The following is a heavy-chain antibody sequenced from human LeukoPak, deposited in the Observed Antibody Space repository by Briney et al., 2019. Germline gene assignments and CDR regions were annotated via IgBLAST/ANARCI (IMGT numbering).Heavy chain of an antibody. CDR2: IHYSGPT. CDR3: ATGGGVAVAHA. Sequence: SETLSLTCTVSGGSISSSRNYWAWIRQPPGKGLEWIASIHYSGPTYYNPSLKSRVTIFVHTSDKQVSLKLSSVTAADTAAYYCATGGGVAVAHAWGQGIVVTVSS. J-gene: IGHJ4*02. CDR1: GGSISSSRNY. V-gene: IGHV4-39*01. D-gene: IGHD6-19*01.